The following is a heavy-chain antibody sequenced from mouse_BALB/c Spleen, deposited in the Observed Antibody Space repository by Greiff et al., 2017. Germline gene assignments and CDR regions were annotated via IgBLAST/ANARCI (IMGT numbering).Heavy chain of an antibody. V-gene: IGHV7-3*02. CDR3: ARGSDGYSPLGY. CDR2: IRNKANGYTT. CDR1: GFTFTDYY. J-gene: IGHJ2*01. D-gene: IGHD2-3*01. Sequence: EVKLVESGGGLVQPGGSLRLSCATSGFTFTDYYMSWVRQPPGKALEWLGFIRNKANGYTTEYSASVKGRFTISRDNSQSILYLQMNTLRAEDSATYYCARGSDGYSPLGYWGQGTTLTVSS.